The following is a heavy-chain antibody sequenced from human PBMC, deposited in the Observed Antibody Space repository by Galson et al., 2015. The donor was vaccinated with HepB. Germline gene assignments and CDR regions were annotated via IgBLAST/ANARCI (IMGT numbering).Heavy chain of an antibody. D-gene: IGHD5-18*01. CDR3: ARDRGDTDYFDY. CDR2: ISSSGSTI. Sequence: SLRLSCAASGFTFSSYDMNWVRQAPGKGLEWVSYISSSGSTIYYADSVKGRFTISRDNAKNSLYLQMNSLRAEDTAVYYCARDRGDTDYFDYWGQGTLVTVSS. V-gene: IGHV3-48*03. CDR1: GFTFSSYD. J-gene: IGHJ4*02.